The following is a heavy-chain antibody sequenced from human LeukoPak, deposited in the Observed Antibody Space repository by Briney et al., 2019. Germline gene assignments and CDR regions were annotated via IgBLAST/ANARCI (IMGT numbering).Heavy chain of an antibody. V-gene: IGHV4-59*01. CDR3: ARADTNPFVWSGYTNWFDP. D-gene: IGHD3-3*01. J-gene: IGHJ5*02. CDR1: GGSISSYY. Sequence: PSETLSLTCTVSGGSISSYYWSWLRQPPGKGLEWIGYIYYSGSTNYNPSLKSRVTISVDTSKNQFSLKLSSVTAADTAVYYCARADTNPFVWSGYTNWFDPWGQGTLVTVSS. CDR2: IYYSGST.